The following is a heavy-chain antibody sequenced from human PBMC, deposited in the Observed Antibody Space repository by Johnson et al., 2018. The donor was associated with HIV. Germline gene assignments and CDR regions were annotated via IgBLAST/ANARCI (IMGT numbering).Heavy chain of an antibody. V-gene: IGHV3-66*03. CDR3: ASGVDAFDI. J-gene: IGHJ3*02. CDR2: IYSGGGT. Sequence: VQVVESGGGLIQPGRSLRLSCAASGFTVSSNYMSWVRQAPGKGLEWVSVIYSGGGTYYADSVKGRFTISRDNSKNTLYLQMNSLRAEDSALYFCASGVDAFDIWGQGTMVTVSS. CDR1: GFTVSSNY. D-gene: IGHD3-16*01.